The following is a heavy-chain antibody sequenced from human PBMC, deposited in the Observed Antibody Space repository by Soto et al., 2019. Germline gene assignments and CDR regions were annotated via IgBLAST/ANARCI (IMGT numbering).Heavy chain of an antibody. CDR1: GFTFSDYY. D-gene: IGHD3-22*01. V-gene: IGHV3-11*01. J-gene: IGHJ4*02. CDR2: ISSSGSTI. CDR3: ARPTTYYYDSSGPDY. Sequence: GSLRLSCAASGFTFSDYYMSWIRQAPGKGLEWVSYISSSGSTIYYADSVKGRFTISRDNAKNSLYLQMNSLRAEDTAVYYCARPTTYYYDSSGPDYWGQGTLVTVSS.